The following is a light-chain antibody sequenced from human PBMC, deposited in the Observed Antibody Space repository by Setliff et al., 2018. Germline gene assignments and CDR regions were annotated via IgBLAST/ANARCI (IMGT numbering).Light chain of an antibody. V-gene: IGLV2-14*03. CDR3: CAYTASTTYV. CDR2: DVS. Sequence: QSVLTQPASVSGSPGQSITISCSGTSNDVGAYDLVSWYQQHPGKVPKLIIFDVSNRPSGVSHRFSGSKSGNTASLTISGLQADDGADYYCCAYTASTTYVFVNGTKVTVL. CDR1: SNDVGAYDL. J-gene: IGLJ1*01.